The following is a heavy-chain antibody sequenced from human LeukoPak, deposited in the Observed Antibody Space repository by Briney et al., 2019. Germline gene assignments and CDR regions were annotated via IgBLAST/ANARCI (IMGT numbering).Heavy chain of an antibody. CDR1: GGTFSSYA. CDR2: ITPIFGTA. D-gene: IGHD2-21*01. Sequence: ASVKVSCKASGGTFSSYAISWVRQAPGQGLEWMGGITPIFGTANYAQKFQGRVTITTDTSTSTAYMELSSLRSEDTALYYCARDVATTKAVCGGDCYFDYWGQGTLVTVSS. J-gene: IGHJ4*02. CDR3: ARDVATTKAVCGGDCYFDY. V-gene: IGHV1-69*05.